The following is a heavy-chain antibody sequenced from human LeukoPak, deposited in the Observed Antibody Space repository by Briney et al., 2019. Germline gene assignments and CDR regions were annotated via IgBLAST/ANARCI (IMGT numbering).Heavy chain of an antibody. CDR2: INPNSGGT. J-gene: IGHJ5*02. CDR3: ATSSLSSWGPRNNWFDP. D-gene: IGHD6-13*01. Sequence: GASVKVSCKASGYTFTGYYMHWVRQAPGQGLEWMGWINPNSGGTNYAQKFQGRVTMTRDTSISTAYMELSRLRSDDTAVYYCATSSLSSWGPRNNWFDPWGQGTLVTVSS. CDR1: GYTFTGYY. V-gene: IGHV1-2*02.